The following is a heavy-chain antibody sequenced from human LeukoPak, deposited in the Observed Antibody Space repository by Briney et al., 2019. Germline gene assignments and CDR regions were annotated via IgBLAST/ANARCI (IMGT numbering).Heavy chain of an antibody. D-gene: IGHD3-16*01. CDR1: GGSISSYY. CDR3: AGGGIYYYYYMDV. J-gene: IGHJ6*03. CDR2: IYYSGST. Sequence: SETLSLTCTVSGGSISSYYWSWNRQPPGKGLEWIGYIYYSGSTNYNPSLKSRVTISVDTSKNQFSLKLSSVTAADTAVYYCAGGGIYYYYYMDVWGKGTTVTVSS. V-gene: IGHV4-59*01.